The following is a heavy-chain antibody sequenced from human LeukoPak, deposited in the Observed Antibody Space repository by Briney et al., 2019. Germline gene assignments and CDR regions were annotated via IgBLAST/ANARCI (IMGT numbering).Heavy chain of an antibody. CDR2: INHDGSST. V-gene: IGHV3-74*01. CDR1: GFTFSYYW. J-gene: IGHJ4*02. CDR3: ARAPYTTGRGYYFDY. D-gene: IGHD1-1*01. Sequence: GGSLRLSCAASGFTFSYYWMHWVRQAPGKGLVWVSRINHDGSSTTYADSVKGRFTISRDNAKNTLYLQMNSLRAEDTAVYYCARAPYTTGRGYYFDYWGQRTLVTVSS.